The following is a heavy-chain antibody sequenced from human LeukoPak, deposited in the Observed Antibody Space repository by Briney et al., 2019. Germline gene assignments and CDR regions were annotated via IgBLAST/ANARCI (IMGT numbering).Heavy chain of an antibody. Sequence: PGGSLTLSCAASGFTFSNYAMHWVRQPPGKGLEWVAVTSFDESTKYYADSVKGRFTISRDNSKNTLYLQMNSLNPEDTAVYYCARDAGWLRCFDYWGQGTLVTVSS. V-gene: IGHV3-30-3*01. D-gene: IGHD5-12*01. CDR2: TSFDESTK. CDR1: GFTFSNYA. J-gene: IGHJ4*02. CDR3: ARDAGWLRCFDY.